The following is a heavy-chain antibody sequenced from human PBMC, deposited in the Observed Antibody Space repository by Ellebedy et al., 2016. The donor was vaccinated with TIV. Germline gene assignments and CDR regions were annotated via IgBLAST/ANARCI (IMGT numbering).Heavy chain of an antibody. CDR2: ISYDGSNK. CDR3: ARARDYYDSSGYLPLCY. D-gene: IGHD3-22*01. J-gene: IGHJ4*02. V-gene: IGHV3-30*01. Sequence: PGGSLRLSCAASGFTFSGYAMHWVRQAPGKGLEWVAVISYDGSNKYYADSVKGRFTISRDNSKNTLYLQMNSLRAEDTAVYYCARARDYYDSSGYLPLCYWGQGTLVTVSS. CDR1: GFTFSGYA.